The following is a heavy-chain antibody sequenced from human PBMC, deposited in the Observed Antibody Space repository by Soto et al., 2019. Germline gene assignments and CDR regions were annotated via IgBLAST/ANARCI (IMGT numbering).Heavy chain of an antibody. D-gene: IGHD3-22*01. V-gene: IGHV3-23*01. CDR3: AKAAHYYDHSGYYSALDI. CDR1: EFTCSSYG. Sequence: PLRSLRLSWAAFEFTCSSYGMSCVRQAQGKGLEWVSAISGSGGSTYYADSVKGRFTISRDNSKNTLYLQMNSLRAEDTAVYYCAKAAHYYDHSGYYSALDIWGQGTTGTVSS. CDR2: ISGSGGST. J-gene: IGHJ6*02.